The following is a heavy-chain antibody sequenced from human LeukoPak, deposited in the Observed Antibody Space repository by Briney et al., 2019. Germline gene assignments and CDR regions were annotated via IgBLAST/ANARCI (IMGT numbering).Heavy chain of an antibody. D-gene: IGHD6-19*01. CDR1: GFTFSSYW. J-gene: IGHJ4*02. Sequence: PGGSLRLSCAASGFTFSSYWMSWVRQAPGKGQEWVANIKQDGSEKYYVDSVEGRFTISRDNAKNSLYLQMNSLRAEDTAVYYCARREKQWLVRAPHFDYWGQGTLVTVSS. CDR2: IKQDGSEK. CDR3: ARREKQWLVRAPHFDY. V-gene: IGHV3-7*01.